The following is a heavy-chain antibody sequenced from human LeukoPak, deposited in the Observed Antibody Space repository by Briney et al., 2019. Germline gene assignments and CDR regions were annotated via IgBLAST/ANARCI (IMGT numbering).Heavy chain of an antibody. D-gene: IGHD3-3*01. CDR3: TRDISIFGFDY. Sequence: QPGRSLRLSCTPSGFTFGYYAMTWVRQAPGKGLEWVGFIRSKAYGGTTEYAASVKGTFSISRDDSKSIAYLQMNSLKTEDTAVYYCTRDISIFGFDYWGQGTLVTVSS. J-gene: IGHJ4*02. V-gene: IGHV3-49*04. CDR1: GFTFGYYA. CDR2: IRSKAYGGTT.